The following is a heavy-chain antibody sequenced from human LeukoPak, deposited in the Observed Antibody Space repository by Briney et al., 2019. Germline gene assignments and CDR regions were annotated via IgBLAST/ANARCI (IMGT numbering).Heavy chain of an antibody. J-gene: IGHJ4*02. CDR3: ARCSGGSNPYYFDY. CDR1: GYTFTTYG. V-gene: IGHV1-18*01. Sequence: RASVKVSCKASGYTFTTYGITWVRQAPGQGLEWMGWISAYNGNTNYAQKVQGRVTMTTDTSTSTAYMELRSLRSDDTAVYYCARCSGGSNPYYFDYWGQGTLVTVSS. CDR2: ISAYNGNT. D-gene: IGHD2-15*01.